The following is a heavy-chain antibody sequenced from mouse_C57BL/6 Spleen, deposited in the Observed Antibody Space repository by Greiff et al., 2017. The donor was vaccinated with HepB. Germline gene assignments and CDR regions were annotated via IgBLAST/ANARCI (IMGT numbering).Heavy chain of an antibody. D-gene: IGHD3-2*02. J-gene: IGHJ2*01. V-gene: IGHV1-53*01. CDR2: INPSNGGT. CDR3: ARWVHSSGYFFDY. Sequence: QVQLQQPGPELVKPGASVKLSCKASGYTFTSYWMHWVKQRPGQGLEWIGNINPSNGGTNYNEKFKSKATLTVDKSSSTAYMQLSSLTSEDSAVYYCARWVHSSGYFFDYWGQGTTLTVSS. CDR1: GYTFTSYW.